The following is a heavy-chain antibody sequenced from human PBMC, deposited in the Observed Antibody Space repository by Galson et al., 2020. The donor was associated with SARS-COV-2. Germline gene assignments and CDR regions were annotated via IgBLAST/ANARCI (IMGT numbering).Heavy chain of an antibody. CDR2: FDPEDGET. V-gene: IGHV1-24*01. J-gene: IGHJ5*02. CDR3: ATSPGCWSGYYQNWFDP. Sequence: ASVKVSCKVSGYTLTELSMHWVRQAPGKGLEWMGGFDPEDGETIYAQKFQGRVTMTEDTSTDTAYMELSSLRSEDTAVYYCATSPGCWSGYYQNWFDPWGQGTLVTVSS. D-gene: IGHD3-3*01. CDR1: GYTLTELS.